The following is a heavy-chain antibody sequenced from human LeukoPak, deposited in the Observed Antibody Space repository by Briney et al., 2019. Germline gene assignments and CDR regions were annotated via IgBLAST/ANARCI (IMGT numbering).Heavy chain of an antibody. V-gene: IGHV4-61*02. CDR2: MYNSGST. Sequence: PSETLSLTCNVSGGSISSGSYYWSWIRQPAGKGLEWIGRMYNSGSTNYNPSLKSRVTISVDTSKNQFSLKLNSVTAADTAVYYCARSDYYYMDVWGKGTTVTISS. CDR3: ARSDYYYMDV. CDR1: GGSISSGSYY. J-gene: IGHJ6*03.